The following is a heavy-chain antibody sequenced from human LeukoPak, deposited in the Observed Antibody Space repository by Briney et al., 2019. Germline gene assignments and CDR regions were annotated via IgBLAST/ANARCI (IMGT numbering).Heavy chain of an antibody. Sequence: GGSLRLSCAASGFTVSSNYMSWVRQAPGKGLEWVSVIYSGGSTYYADSVKGRFTISRDNSKNTLYPQMNSLRVDDTAVYYCARDGRGSGYDFGPLDYWGQGALVTVSS. CDR1: GFTVSSNY. D-gene: IGHD5-12*01. CDR2: IYSGGST. J-gene: IGHJ4*02. CDR3: ARDGRGSGYDFGPLDY. V-gene: IGHV3-66*01.